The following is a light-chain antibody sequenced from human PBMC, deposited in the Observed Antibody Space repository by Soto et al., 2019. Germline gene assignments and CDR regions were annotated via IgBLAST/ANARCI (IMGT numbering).Light chain of an antibody. V-gene: IGLV2-14*01. CDR1: SSDVGGYNF. CDR2: DVT. CDR3: ATWDTGLSAGV. Sequence: QSALTQPASVSGSPGQSITISCTGTSSDVGGYNFVSWYQQHPGKAPKLMIYDVTNRPSGVSNRFSGSKSGNTASLTISGLQAEDEADYYCATWDTGLSAGVFGTGTKLTVL. J-gene: IGLJ1*01.